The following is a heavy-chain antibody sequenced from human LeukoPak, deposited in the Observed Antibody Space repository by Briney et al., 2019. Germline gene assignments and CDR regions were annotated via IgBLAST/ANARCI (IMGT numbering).Heavy chain of an antibody. D-gene: IGHD3-9*01. Sequence: GASVKVSCKASGYTFTSYDINWLGQAAGRGVAWMGWMNPNSCNTGYQQKFQGRLTMTRNTSISTAYVELSSLRSEDTAVYDCARLQPLRYFDWLFRTYYDYYYMDVWGKGTTVTVSS. J-gene: IGHJ6*03. V-gene: IGHV1-8*01. CDR1: GYTFTSYD. CDR2: MNPNSCNT. CDR3: ARLQPLRYFDWLFRTYYDYYYMDV.